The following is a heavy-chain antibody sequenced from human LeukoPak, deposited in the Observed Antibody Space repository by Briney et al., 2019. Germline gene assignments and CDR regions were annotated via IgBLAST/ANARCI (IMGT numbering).Heavy chain of an antibody. D-gene: IGHD1-26*01. J-gene: IGHJ6*03. Sequence: SVKVSCKATGGIFSSYAISWVRPAAGQGLEWMGGVIPIFCTANYAQKFQSRVTITTDESTRTAYMELSSLRAEDTAVYYCARGARGADYYYYYYMDVWGKGTTVTVSS. CDR2: VIPIFCTA. V-gene: IGHV1-69*05. CDR1: GGIFSSYA. CDR3: ARGARGADYYYYYYMDV.